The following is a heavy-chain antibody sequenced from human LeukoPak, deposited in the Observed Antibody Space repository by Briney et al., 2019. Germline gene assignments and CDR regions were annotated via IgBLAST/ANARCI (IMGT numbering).Heavy chain of an antibody. V-gene: IGHV1-46*01. Sequence: GASVKVSCKASGYTFTSYYMHWVRQAPGQGLEWMGMIYPRDGSTSYAQKFQGRVTMTRDTSTSTVHMELSGLRSEDTAVYYCARDQEAFDYWGQGTLVTVSS. J-gene: IGHJ4*02. CDR3: ARDQEAFDY. CDR1: GYTFTSYY. CDR2: IYPRDGST.